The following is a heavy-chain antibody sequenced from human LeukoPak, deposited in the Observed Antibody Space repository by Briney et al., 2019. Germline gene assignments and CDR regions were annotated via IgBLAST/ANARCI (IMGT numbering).Heavy chain of an antibody. CDR2: ISTYNGNT. CDR1: AYTSPNYG. CDR3: ALPAKGAFFYYYMEV. J-gene: IGHJ6*03. V-gene: IGHV1-18*01. D-gene: IGHD2-2*01. Sequence: ASVKVSCKASAYTSPNYGITWVRQAPGRGLEWMGWISTYNGNTQYAQKFQGRVTMTTDTPTKTVYMELRSLRSNDTAVYYCALPAKGAFFYYYMEVWGKGTPVTVSS.